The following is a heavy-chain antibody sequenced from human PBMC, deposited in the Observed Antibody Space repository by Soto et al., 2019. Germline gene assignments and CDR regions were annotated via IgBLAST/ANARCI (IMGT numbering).Heavy chain of an antibody. J-gene: IGHJ4*02. V-gene: IGHV4-61*01. Sequence: PSETLSLTCTVSGGSVSSGSYYWSWIRQPPGKGLEWIGYIYYSGSTNYNPSLKSRVTISVDTSKNQFSLKLSSVTAADTAVYYCARNLRYDPIWNGYWGQGTLVTVSS. D-gene: IGHD3-3*01. CDR3: ARNLRYDPIWNGY. CDR2: IYYSGST. CDR1: GGSVSSGSYY.